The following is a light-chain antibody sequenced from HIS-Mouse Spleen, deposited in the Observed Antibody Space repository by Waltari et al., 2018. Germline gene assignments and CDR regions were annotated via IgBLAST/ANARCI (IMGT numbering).Light chain of an antibody. CDR3: QQYYSTPYT. CDR1: QSVLYSSNNKNY. Sequence: DIVMTQSPDSLAVSLGERATINCKSSQSVLYSSNNKNYLAWYQQKPGQPPKLLIYWASTRESGVHDRFRGSGSGTDFTLTISSLQAEDVAVYYCQQYYSTPYTFGQGTKLEIK. J-gene: IGKJ2*01. V-gene: IGKV4-1*01. CDR2: WAS.